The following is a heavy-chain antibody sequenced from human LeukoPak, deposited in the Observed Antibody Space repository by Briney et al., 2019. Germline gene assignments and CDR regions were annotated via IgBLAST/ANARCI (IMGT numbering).Heavy chain of an antibody. CDR1: GFTFSSYA. V-gene: IGHV3-23*01. CDR2: ISGSGGST. J-gene: IGHJ4*02. D-gene: IGHD3-10*01. CDR3: AKDQRWDYGSPFDY. Sequence: GGSLRLSCAASGFTFSSYAMSWVRQAPGKGLEWASAISGSGGSTYYADSVKGRFTISRDNSKNTLYLQMNSLRAEDTAVYYCAKDQRWDYGSPFDYWGQGTLVTVSS.